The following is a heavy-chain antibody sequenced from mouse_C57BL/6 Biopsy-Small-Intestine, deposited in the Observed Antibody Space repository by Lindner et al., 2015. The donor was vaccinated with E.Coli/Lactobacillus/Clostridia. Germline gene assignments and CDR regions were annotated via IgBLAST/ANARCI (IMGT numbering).Heavy chain of an antibody. Sequence: VQLQESGPELVKPGASVKISCKASGYSFTDFNMNWVRQSNGRSLEWIGVINPNFGTTSYNQKFKGKATLTVDQSSSTAYTQLNSLTSADSAVYYCARSGYYQFDYWSQGTTLAVSS. V-gene: IGHV1-39*01. J-gene: IGHJ2*01. CDR2: INPNFGTT. D-gene: IGHD2-3*01. CDR1: GYSFTDFN. CDR3: ARSGYYQFDY.